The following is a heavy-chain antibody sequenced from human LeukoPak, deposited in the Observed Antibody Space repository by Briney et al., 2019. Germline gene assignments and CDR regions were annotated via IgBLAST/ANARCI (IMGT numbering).Heavy chain of an antibody. CDR1: GYTFTSYY. CDR2: INPSSGNT. CDR3: ARHSLIGTTPFDY. V-gene: IGHV1-46*01. J-gene: IGHJ4*02. D-gene: IGHD1-20*01. Sequence: ASVKVSCKASGYTFTSYYIHWVRQAPGQGLEWMGLINPSSGNTPYAQQFRGRVTMTRDTSTSTVYMELSSLRSEDTAVYYCARHSLIGTTPFDYWGQGTLVTVPS.